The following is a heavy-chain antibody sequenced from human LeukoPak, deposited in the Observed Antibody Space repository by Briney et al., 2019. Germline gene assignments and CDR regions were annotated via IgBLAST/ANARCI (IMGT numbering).Heavy chain of an antibody. CDR3: AGGYCSDGSCYSQFEF. J-gene: IGHJ4*02. CDR2: MNPNSGNT. V-gene: IGHV1-8*01. D-gene: IGHD2-15*01. CDR1: GYTFTSYD. Sequence: ASVKVSCKASGYTFTSYDINWVRQATGQGLEWMGWMNPNSGNTGYAQKFQGKVTMTRNTSISTAYMEVSSLRSEDTAVYYCAGGYCSDGSCYSQFEFWGQGTLVTVSS.